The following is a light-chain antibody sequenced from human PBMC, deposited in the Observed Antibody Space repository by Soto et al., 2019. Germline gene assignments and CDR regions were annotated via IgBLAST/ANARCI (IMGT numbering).Light chain of an antibody. Sequence: QSALTQPASVSGSPGQSITISCTGTSSDVGAYNYVSWYQQYPGKAPKLIIYEVSNRPSGVSSRFSGSKSGNTASLTISGLQADDEADYYCISYATWDSYVFGSGTQLTVL. J-gene: IGLJ7*01. CDR2: EVS. CDR1: SSDVGAYNY. CDR3: ISYATWDSYV. V-gene: IGLV2-14*01.